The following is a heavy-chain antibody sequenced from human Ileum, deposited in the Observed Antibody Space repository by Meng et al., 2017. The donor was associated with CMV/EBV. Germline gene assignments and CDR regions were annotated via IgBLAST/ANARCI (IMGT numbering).Heavy chain of an antibody. CDR1: GFSFSSNV. V-gene: IGHV3-74*01. J-gene: IGHJ4*02. Sequence: EIQLVESGGGLIQPGGSLRLSCAASGFSFSSNVMHWVRQDPGKGLMWVSRISHDASVTSYAESVRGRFTVSRDNAKNTLYLQMNSLRTEDTGLYYCVKDYAWSIGYWGQGILVTVSS. D-gene: IGHD3-3*01. CDR2: ISHDASVT. CDR3: VKDYAWSIGY.